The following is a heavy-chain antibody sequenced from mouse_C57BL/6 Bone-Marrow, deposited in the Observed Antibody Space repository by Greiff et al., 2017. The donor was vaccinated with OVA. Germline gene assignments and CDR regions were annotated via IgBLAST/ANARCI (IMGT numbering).Heavy chain of an antibody. CDR2: SRNKANDYTT. D-gene: IGHD1-1*01. CDR1: GFTFSDFY. CDR3: ARDADYYGSRGWYFDV. V-gene: IGHV7-1*01. Sequence: EVKLVESGGGLVQSGRSLRLSCATSGFTFSDFYMEWVRQAPGKGLEWIAASRNKANDYTTEYSASVKGRFIVSRDTSPSILYLQMNALRAEDTAIYYCARDADYYGSRGWYFDVWGTGTTVTVSS. J-gene: IGHJ1*03.